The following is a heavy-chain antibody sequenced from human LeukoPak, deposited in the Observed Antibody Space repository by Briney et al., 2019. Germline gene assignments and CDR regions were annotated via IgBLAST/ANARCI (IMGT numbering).Heavy chain of an antibody. J-gene: IGHJ3*02. CDR3: ARDGNLLGYCSSTSCPNAFDI. V-gene: IGHV3-23*01. CDR1: GFSFSSHG. D-gene: IGHD2-2*01. CDR2: IIGGAGST. Sequence: GGSLRLSCAASGFSFSSHGMSWVRQAPGKGLEWVSGIIGGAGSTYYADSVKGRFTISRDNAKNSLYLQMNSLRAEDTAVYYCARDGNLLGYCSSTSCPNAFDIWGQGTMVTVSS.